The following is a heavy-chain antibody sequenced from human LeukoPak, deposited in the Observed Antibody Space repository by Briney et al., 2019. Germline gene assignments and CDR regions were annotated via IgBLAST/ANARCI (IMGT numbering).Heavy chain of an antibody. D-gene: IGHD6-19*01. CDR3: AKDAGQWQNWNWFAP. CDR2: ISHDGSKT. CDR1: GFTFNEYG. J-gene: IGHJ5*02. Sequence: GGSLRLSCAVSGFTFNEYGMHWVRQAPGKGLEWVAAISHDGSKTYSGDSVKGRFTFSRDNSKNTLFLEMNSLRPEDTAMYYCAKDAGQWQNWNWFAPWGQGTL. V-gene: IGHV3-30*18.